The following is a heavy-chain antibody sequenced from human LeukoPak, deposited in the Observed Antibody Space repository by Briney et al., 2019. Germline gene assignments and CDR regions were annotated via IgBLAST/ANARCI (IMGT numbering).Heavy chain of an antibody. Sequence: GGSLRLSWAACGFSVTSNYMSWVRQAPGKGLEWVSVLYSSGTTYYADSVKARFTISRDNSKNTLYLQMNSLRAEDTAVYYCARDRRALDAFDIWGQGTMVTVSS. V-gene: IGHV3-53*01. D-gene: IGHD3-3*02. CDR2: LYSSGTT. CDR1: GFSVTSNY. CDR3: ARDRRALDAFDI. J-gene: IGHJ3*02.